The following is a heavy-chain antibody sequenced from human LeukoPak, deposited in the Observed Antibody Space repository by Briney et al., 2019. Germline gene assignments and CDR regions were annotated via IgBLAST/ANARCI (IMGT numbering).Heavy chain of an antibody. V-gene: IGHV3-11*04. Sequence: TGGSLRLSCAASGFTFSDYYMAWIRQAPGKGLEYISHISASGSTIHYGDSVKGRFTIFRDDAGNSVYLQMTSLRAEDTATYFCARDCGGHCYSGFDYWGQGALVTVSS. CDR2: ISASGSTI. J-gene: IGHJ4*02. D-gene: IGHD2-21*02. CDR1: GFTFSDYY. CDR3: ARDCGGHCYSGFDY.